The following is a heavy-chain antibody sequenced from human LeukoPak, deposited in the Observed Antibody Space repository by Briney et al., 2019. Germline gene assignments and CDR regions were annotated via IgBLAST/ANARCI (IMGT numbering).Heavy chain of an antibody. CDR3: ASRYYYDSSGYRYYFDY. V-gene: IGHV1-8*01. J-gene: IGHJ4*02. CDR2: MNPNSGNT. Sequence: ASVKVSCKASGYTFTSYDISWVRQATGQGLEWMGWMNPNSGNTGYAQKFQGRVTMTRNTSISTAYMELSSLRSEDTAVYYCASRYYYDSSGYRYYFDYWGQGTLVTVSS. D-gene: IGHD3-22*01. CDR1: GYTFTSYD.